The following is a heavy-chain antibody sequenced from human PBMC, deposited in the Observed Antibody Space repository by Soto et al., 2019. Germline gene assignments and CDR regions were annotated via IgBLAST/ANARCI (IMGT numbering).Heavy chain of an antibody. CDR3: ARIHFGVNPAYYFYGIDA. CDR1: GGSFSSGDYY. Sequence: QVQLQQSGPGVVKPSQTLSLTCTISGGSFSSGDYYWSWVRQPPGKGLEWIGYIYYTGSTFNNPSHLSLVSTTIDAATTQFSLKVCSVNAADTAVYYYARIHFGVNPAYYFYGIDAWGQGTTVTVSS. V-gene: IGHV4-30-4*01. CDR2: IYYTGST. J-gene: IGHJ6*02. D-gene: IGHD4-17*01.